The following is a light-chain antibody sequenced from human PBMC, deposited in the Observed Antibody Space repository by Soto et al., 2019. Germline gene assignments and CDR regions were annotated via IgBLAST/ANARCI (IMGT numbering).Light chain of an antibody. Sequence: IQMTQSPSSLSASVGDRVTITCRTSQNIKKYLNWYQQKPGKAPNLLIYTASSLQVGLPSRFSGSGSGTEFTLTISSLQPEDSATYYCQQPFATPLTFGGGTKVDIK. CDR1: QNIKKY. V-gene: IGKV1-39*01. CDR2: TAS. CDR3: QQPFATPLT. J-gene: IGKJ4*01.